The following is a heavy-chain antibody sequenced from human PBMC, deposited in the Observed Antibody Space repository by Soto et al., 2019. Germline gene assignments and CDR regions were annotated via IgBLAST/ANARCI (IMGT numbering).Heavy chain of an antibody. V-gene: IGHV4-39*01. D-gene: IGHD3-9*01. CDR1: GGSISSSGYY. Sequence: PSETLSLTCTVSGGSISSSGYYWGWIRQPPGKGLEWIGSIYYSGSTYYNPSLKSRVTISVDTSKNQFSLKLSSVTAADTAVYYCARQGYDILTGYYYYFDYWGQGTLVTVS. J-gene: IGHJ4*02. CDR3: ARQGYDILTGYYYYFDY. CDR2: IYYSGST.